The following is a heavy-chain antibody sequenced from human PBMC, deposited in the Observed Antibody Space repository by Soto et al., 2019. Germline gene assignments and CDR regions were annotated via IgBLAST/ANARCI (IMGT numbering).Heavy chain of an antibody. CDR3: AKSRLRDTFTFDI. CDR2: ISGTGTNT. V-gene: IGHV3-23*01. D-gene: IGHD3-16*01. Sequence: GGSLRLSCAASGFPFNTYGMILVRPAPGKGLEWVSSISGTGTNTYYADSVKGRFTISRDNSKNTLNLQMNSLRAEDTATYFCAKSRLRDTFTFDIWGQGTKVTVSS. J-gene: IGHJ3*02. CDR1: GFPFNTYG.